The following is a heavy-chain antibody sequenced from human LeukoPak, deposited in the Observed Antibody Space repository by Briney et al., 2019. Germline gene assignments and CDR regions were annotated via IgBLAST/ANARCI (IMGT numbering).Heavy chain of an antibody. Sequence: SETLSLTCTVSGGSISSYYWSWIRQPPGKGLEWIGYIYYSGSTNYNPSLKSRVTKSVDTSKNQFSLKLSSVTAADTAVYYCASYYDSSGYADAFDIWGQGTMVTVSS. CDR3: ASYYDSSGYADAFDI. CDR1: GGSISSYY. CDR2: IYYSGST. D-gene: IGHD3-22*01. J-gene: IGHJ3*02. V-gene: IGHV4-59*01.